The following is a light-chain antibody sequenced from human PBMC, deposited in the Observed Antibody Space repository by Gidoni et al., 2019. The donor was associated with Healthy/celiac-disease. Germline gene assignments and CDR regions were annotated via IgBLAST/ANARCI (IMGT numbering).Light chain of an antibody. CDR1: QSVSSSY. V-gene: IGKV3-20*01. J-gene: IGKJ4*01. Sequence: EIVLTQSPGTLSLSPGERATLSCRASQSVSSSYLAWYQQKPGQAPRLLIYGASSRATGIPERFSGSGSGTDFTLTISRLEPEDFAMYYCQQYGSSRLTFGGGTKVEIK. CDR3: QQYGSSRLT. CDR2: GAS.